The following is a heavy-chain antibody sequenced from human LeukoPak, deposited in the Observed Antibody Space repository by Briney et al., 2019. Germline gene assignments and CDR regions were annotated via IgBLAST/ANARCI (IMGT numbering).Heavy chain of an antibody. CDR2: IYYSGST. CDR3: AKDPARSGYYMDV. V-gene: IGHV4-39*07. CDR1: GGSISSSSYY. J-gene: IGHJ6*03. D-gene: IGHD3-10*01. Sequence: SETLSLTCTVSGGSISSSSYYWGWIRQPPGKGLEWIGSIYYSGSTYYNPSLKSRVTISVDTSKNQFSLKLSSVTAADTAVYYCAKDPARSGYYMDVWGTGTTVTVSS.